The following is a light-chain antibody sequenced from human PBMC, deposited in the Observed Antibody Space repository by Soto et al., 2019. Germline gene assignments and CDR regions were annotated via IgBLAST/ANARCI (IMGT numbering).Light chain of an antibody. CDR1: QTISSW. CDR3: QHYNSYGT. V-gene: IGKV1-5*03. CDR2: KAS. Sequence: IHMTHAPSTLSVSLGDIVTITFRAIQTISSWLAWYQQKPGKAPKLLIYKASTLKSGVPSRFSGSGSGTEFTLTISSLQPDDFATYYCQHYNSYGTFGQGTKWIS. J-gene: IGKJ1*01.